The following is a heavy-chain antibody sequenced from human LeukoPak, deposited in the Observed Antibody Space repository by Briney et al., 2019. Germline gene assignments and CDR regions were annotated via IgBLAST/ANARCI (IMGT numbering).Heavy chain of an antibody. CDR1: GFPFSSYD. CDR2: IWYDGSNT. CDR3: ATFYGDYVDY. D-gene: IGHD4-17*01. V-gene: IGHV3-33*01. J-gene: IGHJ4*02. Sequence: GGCLRLSCAASGFPFSSYDMHWVREAPGKGLEWVAVIWYDGSNTYYADAVKGRFTISRDNSRNTLYLQINSLRAADTAVYYCATFYGDYVDYWGQGTLVSVS.